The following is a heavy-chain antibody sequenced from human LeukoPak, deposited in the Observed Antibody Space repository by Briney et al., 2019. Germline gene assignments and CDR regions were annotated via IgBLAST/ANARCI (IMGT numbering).Heavy chain of an antibody. CDR1: GFTVSSNY. Sequence: PGGSLRLSCAASGFTVSSNYMTWVRQAPGKGLEWVSVIYSGGTTYSADSVKGRFTMSRDNSKNTLYLQMNSLRAEDTAVYYCARRGGRSTVTHRYGIDVWGQGTTVTVSS. CDR2: IYSGGTT. CDR3: ARRGGRSTVTHRYGIDV. V-gene: IGHV3-66*02. J-gene: IGHJ6*02. D-gene: IGHD4-17*01.